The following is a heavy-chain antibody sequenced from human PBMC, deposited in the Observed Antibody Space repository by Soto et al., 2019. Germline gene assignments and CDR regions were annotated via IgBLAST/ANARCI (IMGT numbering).Heavy chain of an antibody. V-gene: IGHV3-33*01. D-gene: IGHD5-18*01. CDR2: IWYDGSNK. J-gene: IGHJ4*02. CDR1: GFTFSSYG. Sequence: PGGSLRLSCAASGFTFSSYGMHWVRQAPGKGLEWVAVIWYDGSNKYYADSVKGRFTISRDNSKNTLYLQMNSLRAEDTAVYYCARDLPRNSYGYPAYYFDYWGQGTLVTVSS. CDR3: ARDLPRNSYGYPAYYFDY.